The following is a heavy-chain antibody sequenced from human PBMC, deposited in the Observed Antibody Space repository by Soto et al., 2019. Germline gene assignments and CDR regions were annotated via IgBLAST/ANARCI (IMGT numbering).Heavy chain of an antibody. J-gene: IGHJ6*03. V-gene: IGHV3-23*01. CDR1: GFTFGSYA. CDR2: ISGSGRTT. D-gene: IGHD3-16*01. Sequence: ESGGGLVQPGGSLRLSCAASGFTFGSYAMSWLRQAPGRGLECVSFISGSGRTTYYADSVKGRFTVSRDNSKNTLYLQMNSLRAEDTALYYCAKFRGPSYSYYSMDVWGKGTTVTVSS. CDR3: AKFRGPSYSYYSMDV.